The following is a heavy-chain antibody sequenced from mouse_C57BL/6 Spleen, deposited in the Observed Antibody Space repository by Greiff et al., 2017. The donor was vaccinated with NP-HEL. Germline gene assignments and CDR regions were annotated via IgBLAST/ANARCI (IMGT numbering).Heavy chain of an antibody. CDR2: INPNNGGT. J-gene: IGHJ3*02. CDR1: GYTFTDYY. Sequence: EVQLQQSGPELVKPGASVKISCKASGYTFTDYYMNWVKQSHGKSLEWIGDINPNNGGTSYNQKFKGKATLTVDKSSITAYMELRSLTSEDSAVYYCARRWLGYWGQGTLVTVSA. CDR3: ARRWLGY. V-gene: IGHV1-26*01.